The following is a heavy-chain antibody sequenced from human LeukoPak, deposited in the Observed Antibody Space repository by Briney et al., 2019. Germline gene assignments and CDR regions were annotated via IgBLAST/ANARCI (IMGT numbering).Heavy chain of an antibody. CDR1: GGTFSSYA. V-gene: IGHV1-69*13. CDR2: IIPIFGTA. J-gene: IGHJ6*04. Sequence: ASVKVSCKASGGTFSSYAISWVRQAPGQGLEWMGGIIPIFGTANYAQKFQGRVTITADESTSTDYMELSSLRSEDTAVYYCARGDNQGYCSGGSCYSSLSQYGMDVWGKGTTVTVSS. CDR3: ARGDNQGYCSGGSCYSSLSQYGMDV. D-gene: IGHD2-15*01.